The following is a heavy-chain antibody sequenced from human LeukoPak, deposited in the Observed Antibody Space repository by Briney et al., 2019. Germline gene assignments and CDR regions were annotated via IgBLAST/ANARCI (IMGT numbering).Heavy chain of an antibody. D-gene: IGHD3-3*01. CDR1: GFNFSTNN. J-gene: IGHJ4*02. CDR3: ARGEWDY. CDR2: ISSSSSTI. V-gene: IGHV3-48*01. Sequence: GGSLRLSCAASGFNFSTNNMNWVRQAPGKGLEWISYISSSSSTIHYAGSVKGRFTISRDNGKNSLFLQMNSPRVEDTAVYYCARGEWDYWGQGALVTVSS.